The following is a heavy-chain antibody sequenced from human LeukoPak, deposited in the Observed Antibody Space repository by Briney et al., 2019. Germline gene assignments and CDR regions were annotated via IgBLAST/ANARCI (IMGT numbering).Heavy chain of an antibody. CDR1: GFTFSNHW. V-gene: IGHV3-7*03. D-gene: IGHD6-13*01. CDR3: AKIAAAGFDC. J-gene: IGHJ5*01. Sequence: AAGSLRLSCAASGFTFSNHWMSWVRQAPGKGLEWVANIKQDGSEKYYVDSLKGRFTISRDNAKNSLYLQMNSLRAEDTAVYYCAKIAAAGFDCWGQGTLVTVSS. CDR2: IKQDGSEK.